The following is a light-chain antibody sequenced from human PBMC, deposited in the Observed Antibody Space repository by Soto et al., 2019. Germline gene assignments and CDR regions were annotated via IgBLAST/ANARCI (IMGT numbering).Light chain of an antibody. Sequence: SVLTQPASVSGSPGQSITLSCTGTSSDVGGYNYVSWYQQHPGKAPKLMIYDVSNRPSGVSNRFSGSKSGNTASLTISGLQAEDEADYYCSSYTSSSTRVFGPGTKVTVL. CDR1: SSDVGGYNY. J-gene: IGLJ1*01. CDR2: DVS. CDR3: SSYTSSSTRV. V-gene: IGLV2-14*01.